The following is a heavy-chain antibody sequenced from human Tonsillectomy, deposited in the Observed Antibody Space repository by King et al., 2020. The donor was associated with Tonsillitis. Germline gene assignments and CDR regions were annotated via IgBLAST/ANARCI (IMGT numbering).Heavy chain of an antibody. CDR2: ISWNSGII. V-gene: IGHV3-9*01. CDR3: IKDRGPVRGVAATRLVNDGMDV. D-gene: IGHD2-15*01. J-gene: IGHJ6*02. Sequence: VQLVESGGNLVQPGRSLRLSCAAFGFSFDDYAMHWVRQAPGKGLEWVSVISWNSGIIGYADSVKGRFTISRDSAKNSLYLQMNSLRVEDTALYYCIKDRGPVRGVAATRLVNDGMDVWGQGTTVTVSS. CDR1: GFSFDDYA.